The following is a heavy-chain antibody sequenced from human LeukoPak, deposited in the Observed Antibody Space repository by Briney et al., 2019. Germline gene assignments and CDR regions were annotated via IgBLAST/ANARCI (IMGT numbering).Heavy chain of an antibody. CDR2: MYPGDSDT. D-gene: IGHD3-10*01. Sequence: GESLKISCKASGYSFTNYWIGWVRQMSGRGLEWVGIMYPGDSDTRYSPSFRGHVTISADKSITTAHLQWSSLRASDTAIYYCARYFSDLGGFDFWGQGTLVTVSS. J-gene: IGHJ4*02. CDR1: GYSFTNYW. CDR3: ARYFSDLGGFDF. V-gene: IGHV5-51*01.